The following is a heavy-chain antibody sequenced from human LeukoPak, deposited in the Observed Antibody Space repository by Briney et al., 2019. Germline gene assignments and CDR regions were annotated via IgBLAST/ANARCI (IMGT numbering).Heavy chain of an antibody. CDR2: IYPGDSDT. Sequence: GESPKISCKGSGYSFTSYWIGWVRQMPGKGLEWMGIIYPGDSDTRYSPSFQGQVTISADKSISTAYLQWSSLKASDTAMYYCARPRTPYYYDSSGYDNSFDYWGQGTLVTVSS. V-gene: IGHV5-51*01. J-gene: IGHJ4*02. D-gene: IGHD3-22*01. CDR1: GYSFTSYW. CDR3: ARPRTPYYYDSSGYDNSFDY.